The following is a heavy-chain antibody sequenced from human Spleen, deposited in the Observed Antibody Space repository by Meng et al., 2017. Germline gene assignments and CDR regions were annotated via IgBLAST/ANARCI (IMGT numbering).Heavy chain of an antibody. CDR1: GFTFSSYA. V-gene: IGHV3-23*01. CDR2: ISGSGGST. Sequence: GESLKISCAASGFTFSSYAMSWVRQAPGKGLEWVSAISGSGGSTYYADSVKGRFTISRDNSKNTPYVQMNSLRAEDTAVYYCARDEHDSSGYYWDYWGQGTLVTVSS. J-gene: IGHJ4*02. D-gene: IGHD3-22*01. CDR3: ARDEHDSSGYYWDY.